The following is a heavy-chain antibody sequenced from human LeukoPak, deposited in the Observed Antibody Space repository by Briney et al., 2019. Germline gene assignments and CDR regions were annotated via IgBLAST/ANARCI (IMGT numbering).Heavy chain of an antibody. J-gene: IGHJ3*02. Sequence: GGSLRLSCAASGFTFSSYWMHWVRQTPGKGLVWVSRINREGSSTIYADSVKGRFTISRDNAKNTLYLQMNSLRAEDTAVYYCARVGYYDSSGWGRYAFDIWGQGTMVTVSS. D-gene: IGHD3-22*01. V-gene: IGHV3-74*01. CDR3: ARVGYYDSSGWGRYAFDI. CDR1: GFTFSSYW. CDR2: INREGSST.